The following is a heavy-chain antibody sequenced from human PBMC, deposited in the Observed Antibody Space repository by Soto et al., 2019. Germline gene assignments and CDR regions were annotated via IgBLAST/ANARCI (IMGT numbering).Heavy chain of an antibody. CDR3: ARGEGYCSGGICYRWLDP. CDR1: GYTFSKYA. Sequence: ASVKVSCKASGYTFSKYAVHWVRQAPGQRLEWMGWINGGSGNTKYSQKFQGRVTITRDTSASTVYMELSSLRSEDTAAYYCARGEGYCSGGICYRWLDPLGQGTLVTVSS. V-gene: IGHV1-3*01. D-gene: IGHD2-15*01. CDR2: INGGSGNT. J-gene: IGHJ5*02.